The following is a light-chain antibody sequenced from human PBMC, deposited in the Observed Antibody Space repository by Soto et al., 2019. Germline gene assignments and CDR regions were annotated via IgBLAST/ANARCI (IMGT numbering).Light chain of an antibody. CDR3: AAWDDSLSGWV. CDR1: SSNIGSNY. J-gene: IGLJ3*02. CDR2: RNN. Sequence: QAVVTQPPSASRTPGQRVTISCSGSSSNIGSNYVYWYQQLPGTTPKLLIYRNNQRPSGVPDRFSGSNSGTSASLAISGLRSEDEADYYCAAWDDSLSGWVFGGGTKLTV. V-gene: IGLV1-47*01.